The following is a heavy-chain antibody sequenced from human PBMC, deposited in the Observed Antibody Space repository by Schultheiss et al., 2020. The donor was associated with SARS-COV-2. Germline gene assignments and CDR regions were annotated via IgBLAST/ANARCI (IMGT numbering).Heavy chain of an antibody. CDR1: GFTVSSNY. CDR3: ARDVDY. Sequence: GESLKISCAASGFTVSSNYMSWVRQAPGKGLEWVSSISSSSSYIYYADSVKGRFTISRDNAKNSLYLQMNSLRAEDTAVYYCARDVDYWGQGTLVTVSS. CDR2: ISSSSSYI. V-gene: IGHV3-21*01. J-gene: IGHJ4*02.